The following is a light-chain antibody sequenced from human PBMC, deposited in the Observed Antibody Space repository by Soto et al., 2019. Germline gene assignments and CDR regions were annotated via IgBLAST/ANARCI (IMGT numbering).Light chain of an antibody. CDR2: GAS. Sequence: EIVMTQCPATLSVSRGERATLSCRASQSVSSNLAWYQQKPGQAPRLLIYGASTRATGIPASFSGSGSGTEFTLTISRLETQDFAVYYCQQYGSSPTITFGQGTRLEIK. CDR1: QSVSSN. J-gene: IGKJ5*01. CDR3: QQYGSSPTIT. V-gene: IGKV3-15*01.